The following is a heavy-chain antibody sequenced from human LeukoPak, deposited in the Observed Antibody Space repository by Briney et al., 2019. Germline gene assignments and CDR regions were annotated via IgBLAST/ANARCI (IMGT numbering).Heavy chain of an antibody. J-gene: IGHJ5*02. CDR1: GYSISSGYY. V-gene: IGHV4-38-2*02. Sequence: SETLSLTCTVSGYSISSGYYWGWIRQPPGKGLEWIGSIYHSGSTYYNPSLKSRVTISVDTSKNQFSLKLSSVTAADTAVYYCARSGPPGYSGRPDFENWFDPWGQGTLVTVSS. CDR2: IYHSGST. CDR3: ARSGPPGYSGRPDFENWFDP. D-gene: IGHD5-12*01.